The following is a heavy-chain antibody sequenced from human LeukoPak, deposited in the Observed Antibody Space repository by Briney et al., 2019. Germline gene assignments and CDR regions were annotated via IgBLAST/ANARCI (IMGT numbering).Heavy chain of an antibody. CDR2: IYWDDDK. Sequence: ESGPTLVKPTQTLTLTCTFSGFSLSTSGVGVGWIRQPPEKAQDWLELIYWDDDKRYSPSLKSRLTITKDTSKNQVVLTMTNMDPVDTATYYCAHRVQLERPGWFDPWGQGTLVTVPS. V-gene: IGHV2-5*02. J-gene: IGHJ5*02. D-gene: IGHD1-1*01. CDR1: GFSLSTSGVG. CDR3: AHRVQLERPGWFDP.